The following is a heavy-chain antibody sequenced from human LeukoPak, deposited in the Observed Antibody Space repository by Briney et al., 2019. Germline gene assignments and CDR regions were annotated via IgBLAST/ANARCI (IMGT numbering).Heavy chain of an antibody. D-gene: IGHD2-2*01. J-gene: IGHJ4*02. CDR3: ARDFSVSASAY. Sequence: SGGSLRLSCAASGFTFSSYWMSWVRQAPGRGLEWVANIKQDGSEKYYVDSVKGRFTISRDNAKNSLYLQMNSLRAEDTAVYYCARDFSVSASAYWGQGTLVTVSS. CDR1: GFTFSSYW. V-gene: IGHV3-7*01. CDR2: IKQDGSEK.